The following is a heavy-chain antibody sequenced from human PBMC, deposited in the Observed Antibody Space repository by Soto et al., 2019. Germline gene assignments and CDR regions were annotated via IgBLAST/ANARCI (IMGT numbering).Heavy chain of an antibody. CDR3: ARVQFTVSGTGSARFDS. Sequence: SETLSLTFTVSGGSISSDDYYWTLIRQPPGKGLEWIGYLYFSGSTHYNPSLNNRVIISVDTSKNQFSLKVTSVTAADTAVYYCARVQFTVSGTGSARFDSWGQGTLVTV. CDR2: LYFSGST. D-gene: IGHD6-19*01. V-gene: IGHV4-30-4*01. J-gene: IGHJ4*02. CDR1: GGSISSDDYY.